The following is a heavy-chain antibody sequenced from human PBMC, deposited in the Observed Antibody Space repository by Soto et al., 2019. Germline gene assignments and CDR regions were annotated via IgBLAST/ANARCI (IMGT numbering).Heavy chain of an antibody. Sequence: ASVKVSCKASEFVLTMYGISWLRQAPGQGLEWMGWISVYNGDTKYAQNFQDRVTIRADKSTDIVYMDLTSLRSDDSAVYYCVRDVVVPSGYHYHTMDLWGLGTTVTVSS. CDR1: EFVLTMYG. CDR3: VRDVVVPSGYHYHTMDL. J-gene: IGHJ6*02. V-gene: IGHV1-18*01. CDR2: ISVYNGDT. D-gene: IGHD2-21*01.